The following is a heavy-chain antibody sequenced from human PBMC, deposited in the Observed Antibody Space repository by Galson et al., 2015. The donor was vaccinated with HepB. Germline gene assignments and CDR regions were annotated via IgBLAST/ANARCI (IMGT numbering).Heavy chain of an antibody. CDR1: GFTFSSYA. D-gene: IGHD2-2*01. V-gene: IGHV3-23*01. CDR3: GKPLVPAGDWALYQVDY. J-gene: IGHJ4*02. CDR2: ISGSGGST. Sequence: SLRLSCAASGFTFSSYAMSWVRQAPGKGLEWVSAISGSGGSTYYADSVKGRFTISRDNSKNTLYLQMNSLRAEDTAVYYCGKPLVPAGDWALYQVDYWGQGTLVTVSS.